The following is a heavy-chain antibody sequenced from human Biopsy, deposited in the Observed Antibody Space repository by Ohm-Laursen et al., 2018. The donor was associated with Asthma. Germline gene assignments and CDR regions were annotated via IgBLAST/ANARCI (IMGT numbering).Heavy chain of an antibody. J-gene: IGHJ4*02. V-gene: IGHV1-69*01. CDR2: IIPMYGVP. CDR1: GGTFRTYA. D-gene: IGHD2-21*01. CDR3: ARSYCGGDCFSPFDY. Sequence: SSVKVSCKASGGTFRTYAFNWVRQAPGQGLEWMGGIIPMYGVPKVAQKFQGRVTITADESTSTAYMEMSSLRSEDTAMYYCARSYCGGDCFSPFDYWGQGTLVTVSS.